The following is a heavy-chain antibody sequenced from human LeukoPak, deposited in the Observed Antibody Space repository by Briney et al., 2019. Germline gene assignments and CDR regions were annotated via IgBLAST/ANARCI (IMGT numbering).Heavy chain of an antibody. J-gene: IGHJ4*02. Sequence: GGSLRLSCAASGFTFSSYAMSWVRQAPGKGLEWVSAISGSGRSTYYADSVKGRFTISRDNSKNTLYLQMNSLRAEDTAVYYCAKDHGVAAAGIPKWFDYWGQGTLVTVSS. CDR1: GFTFSSYA. CDR2: ISGSGRST. CDR3: AKDHGVAAAGIPKWFDY. D-gene: IGHD6-13*01. V-gene: IGHV3-23*01.